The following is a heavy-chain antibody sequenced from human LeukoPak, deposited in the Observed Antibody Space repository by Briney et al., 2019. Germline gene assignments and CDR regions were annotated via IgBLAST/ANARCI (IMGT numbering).Heavy chain of an antibody. D-gene: IGHD3-22*01. CDR2: ISWNSVSR. J-gene: IGHJ5*02. CDR3: ARDFGSGYYGQFNWFDL. Sequence: QPGGSLRLSCEASGFAFDDYAMHWVRQAPGKGLEWVSGISWNSVSRGNGDSVEGRVTISRDNAKNSLYLEMSSLRREDTGLYFCARDFGSGYYGQFNWFDLWGRGTVVVVSS. CDR1: GFAFDDYA. V-gene: IGHV3-9*01.